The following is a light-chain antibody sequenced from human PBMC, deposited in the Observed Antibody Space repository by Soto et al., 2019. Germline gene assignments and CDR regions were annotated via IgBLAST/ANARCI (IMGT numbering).Light chain of an antibody. V-gene: IGLV1-40*01. J-gene: IGLJ1*01. Sequence: VLAQPPSMSGAPGQRVTISCTGSSSNIGAGYDVHWYQHLPGTAPKLLIFGNSDRPSGVPDRFSGSKSGTSASLAISGLQAEDEADYYCQSYDSSLIGWVFGTGTKVTVL. CDR1: SSNIGAGYD. CDR2: GNS. CDR3: QSYDSSLIGWV.